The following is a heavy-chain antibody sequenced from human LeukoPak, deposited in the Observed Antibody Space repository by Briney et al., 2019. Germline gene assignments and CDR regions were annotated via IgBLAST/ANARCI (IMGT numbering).Heavy chain of an antibody. Sequence: PGGSLRLSCAASGFTLSSYAMHWVRQAPGKGLEWVTLISYDGSSKYYADSVKGRFTISRDNAKSTLYLQMNSLRAEDTAVYYCATLAENRDSGYYFDSWGQGTLVTVSS. CDR3: ATLAENRDSGYYFDS. V-gene: IGHV3-30-3*01. J-gene: IGHJ4*02. CDR1: GFTLSSYA. D-gene: IGHD3-10*01. CDR2: ISYDGSSK.